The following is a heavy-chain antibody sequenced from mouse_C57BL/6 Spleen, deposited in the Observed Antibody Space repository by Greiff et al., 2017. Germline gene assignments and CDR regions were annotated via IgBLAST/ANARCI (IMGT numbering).Heavy chain of an antibody. V-gene: IGHV1-7*01. J-gene: IGHJ4*01. Sequence: VQLQQSGAELAKPGASVKLSCKASGYTFTSYWMHWVKQRPGQGLEWIGYINPSSGYTKYNQKFKVKATLTAAKSSSTAYMQLSSVTYEDSAVYYCERAELGQDAMDYWGQGTSVTVSS. CDR2: INPSSGYT. CDR1: GYTFTSYW. CDR3: ERAELGQDAMDY. D-gene: IGHD4-1*01.